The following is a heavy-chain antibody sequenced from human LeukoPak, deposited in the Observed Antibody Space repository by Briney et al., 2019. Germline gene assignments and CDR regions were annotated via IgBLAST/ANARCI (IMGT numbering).Heavy chain of an antibody. CDR2: VSASGYTT. V-gene: IGHV3-23*01. J-gene: IGHJ4*02. D-gene: IGHD6-13*01. CDR1: GFTFSSYA. CDR3: ANSSRLAAGTTQSRFDF. Sequence: PGGSLRLSCAASGFTFSSYAMNWVRQAPGKGLEWVSGVSASGYTTHYADSVKGRFTISRDNSKSTLYLQMNSLRAEETAIYYCANSSRLAAGTTQSRFDFWGQGTLVTVSP.